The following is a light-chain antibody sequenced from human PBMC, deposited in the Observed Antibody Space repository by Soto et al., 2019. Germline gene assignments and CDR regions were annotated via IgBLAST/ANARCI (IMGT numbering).Light chain of an antibody. CDR2: DVT. V-gene: IGLV2-11*01. CDR3: CSYAGSYSFYV. CDR1: SSDVAAYDY. Sequence: SALTQPRSVSGSPGQSVTISCTGTSSDVAAYDYVTWYQQHPGKAPKLMIYDVTKRPSGVPDRFSGSRSGNTASLTISGLQAEDEADYYCCSYAGSYSFYVFGSGTKVTVL. J-gene: IGLJ1*01.